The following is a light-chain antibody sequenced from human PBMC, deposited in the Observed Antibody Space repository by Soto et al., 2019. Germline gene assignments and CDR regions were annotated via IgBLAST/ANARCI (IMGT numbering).Light chain of an antibody. CDR1: SSDIGGYDF. V-gene: IGLV2-14*01. J-gene: IGLJ1*01. CDR2: EVS. Sequence: QSVLTQPASVSGSPGQSLTISCTGTSSDIGGYDFVSWYRQQPGKAPKLLIYEVSRRPSGVSSRFSASKSGNTASLTISGLQAEDEGDYYCSSYTISSTTVFGTGTKLTVL. CDR3: SSYTISSTTV.